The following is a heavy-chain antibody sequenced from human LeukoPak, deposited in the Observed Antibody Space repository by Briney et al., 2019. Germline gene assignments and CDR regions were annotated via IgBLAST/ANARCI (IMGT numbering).Heavy chain of an antibody. Sequence: TSETLSLTCTVSGASISSYYWSWIRQPAGKGLEWIGRFYISGSTNSNSSLKSRVTMSVDTSKNQFSLKLSSVTAADTAVYYCAREFSTNWFDPWGQGTLVTVSS. CDR2: FYISGST. V-gene: IGHV4-4*07. CDR3: AREFSTNWFDP. J-gene: IGHJ5*02. CDR1: GASISSYY.